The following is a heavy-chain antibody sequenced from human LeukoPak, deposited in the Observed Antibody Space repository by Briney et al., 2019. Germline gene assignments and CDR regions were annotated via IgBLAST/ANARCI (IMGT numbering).Heavy chain of an antibody. CDR3: ARGGYYDNSGASDY. Sequence: GGSLRLSCAASGFTFDDYGMSWVRQAPGQGLEWVSGINWNGDSTGYADSVKGRFTLSRDNAKNSLYLQMNSLRADDTALYYCARGGYYDNSGASDYWGQGTLVSVSS. J-gene: IGHJ4*02. CDR2: INWNGDST. V-gene: IGHV3-20*04. CDR1: GFTFDDYG. D-gene: IGHD3-22*01.